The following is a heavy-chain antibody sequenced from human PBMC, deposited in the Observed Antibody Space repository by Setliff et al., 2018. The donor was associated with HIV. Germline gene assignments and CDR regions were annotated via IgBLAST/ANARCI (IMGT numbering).Heavy chain of an antibody. CDR3: ARGESTTWDLAEYFQH. CDR1: GVSVSSGGYY. CDR2: VYYTGTT. D-gene: IGHD2-2*01. Sequence: PSETLSLTCTVSGVSVSSGGYYWSWIRQHPGKGLEWIGYVYYTGTTYFNPSFKSRITISVDTSKNQLSLKLGFVTAADTAVYYCARGESTTWDLAEYFQHWGHGTLVTVSS. V-gene: IGHV4-31*03. J-gene: IGHJ1*01.